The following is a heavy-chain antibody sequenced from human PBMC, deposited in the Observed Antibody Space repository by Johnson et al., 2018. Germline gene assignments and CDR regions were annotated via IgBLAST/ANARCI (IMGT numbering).Heavy chain of an antibody. J-gene: IGHJ4*01. CDR3: TRGNWHGSSSPVEY. V-gene: IGHV3-30*03. Sequence: VQLGESGGGVVQPGRSLRLSCAASGFTFRNYGFHWVRQAPGKGLEWVAVISYDGYNKYYAESVRGRFTISRDNSKNTPYLQMDSLRAEDTAVYYCTRGNWHGSSSPVEYWGQGTLVTVSS. CDR2: ISYDGYNK. D-gene: IGHD6-6*01. CDR1: GFTFRNYG.